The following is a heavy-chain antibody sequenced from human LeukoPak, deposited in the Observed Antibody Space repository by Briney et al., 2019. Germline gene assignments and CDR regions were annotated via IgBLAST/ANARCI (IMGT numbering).Heavy chain of an antibody. J-gene: IGHJ4*02. V-gene: IGHV3-74*01. D-gene: IGHD6-6*01. Sequence: PGGSLRLSCAASGFAFSSYWMHWVRQAPGKGLVWVSRINTDGSSATYADSVKGRFTISRDNAKNTLYLQMNSLRAEDTAVYYCARIPGASTSSSYWGQGTLVTVSS. CDR2: INTDGSSA. CDR1: GFAFSSYW. CDR3: ARIPGASTSSSY.